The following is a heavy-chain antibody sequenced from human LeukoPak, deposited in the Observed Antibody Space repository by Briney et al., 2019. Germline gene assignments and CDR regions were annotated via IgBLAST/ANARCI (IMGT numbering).Heavy chain of an antibody. CDR3: ARDPPGGAGYYYYGMDV. Sequence: KSSETLSLTCTVAGGSISSYYWSWIRQPAGKGLEWIGRIYTSGSTNYNPSLKSRVTISVDTSKNQFSLKLSSVTAADTAVYCCARDPPGGAGYYYYGMDVWGQRTTVTVSS. CDR1: GGSISSYY. CDR2: IYTSGST. D-gene: IGHD1-26*01. V-gene: IGHV4-4*07. J-gene: IGHJ6*02.